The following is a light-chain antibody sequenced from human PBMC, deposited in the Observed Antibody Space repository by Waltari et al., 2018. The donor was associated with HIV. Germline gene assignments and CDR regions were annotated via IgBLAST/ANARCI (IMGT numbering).Light chain of an antibody. CDR3: AAWDDSLS. CDR2: SNN. CDR1: SSNIGSNT. J-gene: IGLJ2*01. V-gene: IGLV1-44*01. Sequence: QSVLTQPPSASGTPGQRVTISCSGSSSNIGSNTVNWYQQLPGTAPKLLIYSNNQRPSGVPDRFSGSKSGTSASLAISGLQSEDEADYYCAAWDDSLSFGGGTKLNVL.